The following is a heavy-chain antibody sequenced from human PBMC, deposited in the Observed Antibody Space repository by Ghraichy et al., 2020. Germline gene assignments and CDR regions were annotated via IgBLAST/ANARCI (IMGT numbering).Heavy chain of an antibody. CDR3: ARGGNRDWSYKY. CDR2: VNSDGSTT. Sequence: GGSLRLSCAASGFTFSTSWLHWVRQAPGKGLVWVSRVNSDGSTTNYADSGKGRLTISRDNAKSTLYLQMDSLRVDDTAVDYCARGGNRDWSYKYWGRGTLVTVSS. V-gene: IGHV3-74*01. J-gene: IGHJ4*02. CDR1: GFTFSTSW. D-gene: IGHD1-7*01.